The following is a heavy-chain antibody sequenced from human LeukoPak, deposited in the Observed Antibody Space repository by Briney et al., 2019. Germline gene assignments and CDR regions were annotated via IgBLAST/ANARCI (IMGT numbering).Heavy chain of an antibody. Sequence: GGSLRLSCAASGFTFSNYGMSWVRQAPGMGLEWVSIISSSGGGTYYADSVKGRFTISRDNSKNTLYLQMDSLRAEDTAVYYCAKEGTDCSSTSCYDYWGQGTLVTVSS. CDR2: ISSSGGGT. CDR1: GFTFSNYG. J-gene: IGHJ4*02. CDR3: AKEGTDCSSTSCYDY. D-gene: IGHD2-2*01. V-gene: IGHV3-23*01.